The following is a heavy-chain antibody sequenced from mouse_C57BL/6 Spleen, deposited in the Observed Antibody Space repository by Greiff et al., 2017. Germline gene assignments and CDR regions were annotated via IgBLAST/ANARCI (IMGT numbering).Heavy chain of an antibody. CDR3: ARWGRSTMGYDDRDYVDY. J-gene: IGHJ2*01. CDR2: IDPSASET. Sequence: QVQLQQPGAELVKPGASVKLSCKASGYTFTSYWMHWVKQRPIQGLEWIGNIDPSASETHYNQKFKDKATLSVDKSSSTADMQLSSLTSEDSAVYYCARWGRSTMGYDDRDYVDYWGQGTTRTVSS. D-gene: IGHD2-1*01. CDR1: GYTFTSYW. V-gene: IGHV1-52*01.